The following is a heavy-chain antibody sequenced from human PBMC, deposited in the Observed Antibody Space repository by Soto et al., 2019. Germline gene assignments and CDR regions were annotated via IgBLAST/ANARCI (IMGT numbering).Heavy chain of an antibody. CDR1: GYSFEDYS. J-gene: IGHJ4*02. V-gene: IGHV3-9*01. Sequence: EVQLVESGGDMVQPGRSLKLSCVGSGYSFEDYSMHWVRQAPGKGLEWVSGISWNGNFTGYADSVKGRFTISRDNDKTSLFLQMRSLSLEDTALYYCVGGSWFDWCPGTLVTVSS. CDR3: VGGSWFD. D-gene: IGHD2-15*01. CDR2: ISWNGNFT.